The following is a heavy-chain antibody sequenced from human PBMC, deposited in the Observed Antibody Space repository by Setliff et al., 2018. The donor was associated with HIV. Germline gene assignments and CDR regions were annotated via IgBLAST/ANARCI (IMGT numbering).Heavy chain of an antibody. Sequence: PGESLKISCAASTFSVSEYAMSWVRQAPGKGLEWVSAVSNTGRRTFYADSVKGRFTISKDNFENVVYLQMNSLRVDDTAVYYCVKDAYSTGKPGISWGQGPLVTVSS. V-gene: IGHV3-23*05. D-gene: IGHD2-8*02. CDR3: VKDAYSTGKPGIS. CDR2: VSNTGRRT. J-gene: IGHJ4*02. CDR1: TFSVSEYA.